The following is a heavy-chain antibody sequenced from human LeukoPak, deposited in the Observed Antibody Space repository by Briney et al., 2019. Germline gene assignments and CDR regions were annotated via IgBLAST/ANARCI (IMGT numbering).Heavy chain of an antibody. CDR2: INHSGST. CDR1: GGSFSGYY. CDR3: ARGPYSIVVVTAIPDYFDY. Sequence: SETLSLTCAVYGGSFSGYYWSWIRQPPGKGLEWIGKINHSGSTNYNPSLKSRVTISVDTSKNQFSLKLSSMTAADTAVYYCARGPYSIVVVTAIPDYFDYWGQGTLVTVSS. J-gene: IGHJ4*02. D-gene: IGHD2-21*02. V-gene: IGHV4-34*01.